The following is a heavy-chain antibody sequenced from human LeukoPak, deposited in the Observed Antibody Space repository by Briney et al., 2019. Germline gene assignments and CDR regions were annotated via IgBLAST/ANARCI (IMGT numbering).Heavy chain of an antibody. J-gene: IGHJ1*01. CDR3: ARRTPGYCSGGSCYGFQH. CDR2: GTI. Sequence: GTIYYADSVKGRFTISRDNAENSLYLQMNSLRVEDTAVYYCARRTPGYCSGGSCYGFQHWGQGTLVTVSS. D-gene: IGHD2-15*01. V-gene: IGHV3-48*03.